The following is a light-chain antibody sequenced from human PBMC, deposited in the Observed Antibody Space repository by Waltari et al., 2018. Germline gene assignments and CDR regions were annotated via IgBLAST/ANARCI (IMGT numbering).Light chain of an antibody. Sequence: QSALTQPASVSGSPGQSIIISCTETSSGVGTYNLVSWYQQHPGKVPKVIIYEGNKRPSEVSNRFSGSKSGNTASLTISGLQAEDEADYYCSSYTGTTTPRVFGGGTKLTVL. J-gene: IGLJ3*02. CDR2: EGN. CDR1: SSGVGTYNL. V-gene: IGLV2-23*01. CDR3: SSYTGTTTPRV.